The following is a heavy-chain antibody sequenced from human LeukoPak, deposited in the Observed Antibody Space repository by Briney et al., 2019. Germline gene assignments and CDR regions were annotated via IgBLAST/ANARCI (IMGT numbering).Heavy chain of an antibody. D-gene: IGHD1-1*01. CDR3: ARDTTENNWFDP. Sequence: PSETLSLTCTVSGGSISSYYWSWIRQPPGKGLEWIGYIYYSGSTNYNPSLKSRVTISVDTSKNQFSLKLSSVTAADTAVYYCARDTTENNWFDPWGQGTLVTVSS. J-gene: IGHJ5*02. CDR2: IYYSGST. V-gene: IGHV4-59*01. CDR1: GGSISSYY.